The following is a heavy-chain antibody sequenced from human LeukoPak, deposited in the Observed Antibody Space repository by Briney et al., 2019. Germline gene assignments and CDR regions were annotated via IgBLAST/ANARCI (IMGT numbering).Heavy chain of an antibody. J-gene: IGHJ4*02. V-gene: IGHV3-74*01. Sequence: PGGSLRLSCVGSGFTFSSYWMYWIRQAPGKRLVWVSRIHSDGSIANYTDSVKGRFTISRDNAKNSLYLQMNSLRAEDTAVYYCARLGGVRGVIDYWGQGTLVTVSS. CDR2: IHSDGSIA. CDR3: ARLGGVRGVIDY. CDR1: GFTFSSYW. D-gene: IGHD3-10*01.